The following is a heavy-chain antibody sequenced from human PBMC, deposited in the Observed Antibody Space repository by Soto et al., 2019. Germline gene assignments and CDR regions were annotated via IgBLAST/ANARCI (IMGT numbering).Heavy chain of an antibody. Sequence: ASVKVSCKASRYTFTSYAMHWVRQAPGHRLEWMGWINAGNGNTKYSQKFQGRVTITRDTSASTAYMELSSLRSEDTAVYYCARYMMTERYSSGWYSGAWRAFDIWGQGTMVTVSS. CDR3: ARYMMTERYSSGWYSGAWRAFDI. V-gene: IGHV1-3*01. CDR1: RYTFTSYA. D-gene: IGHD6-19*01. CDR2: INAGNGNT. J-gene: IGHJ3*02.